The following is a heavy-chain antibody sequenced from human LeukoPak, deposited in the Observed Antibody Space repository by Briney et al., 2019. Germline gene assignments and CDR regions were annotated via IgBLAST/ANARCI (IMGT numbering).Heavy chain of an antibody. V-gene: IGHV1-2*02. Sequence: ASVKVSCKASGYTFTGYYMHWVRQAPGQGLEWMGWINPNSGGTNYAQKFQGRVTMTRDTSISTAYMELSGLRSDDTAVYYCARVFCGGDCYHFDYWGQGTLVTVSS. CDR3: ARVFCGGDCYHFDY. CDR2: INPNSGGT. CDR1: GYTFTGYY. D-gene: IGHD2-21*02. J-gene: IGHJ4*02.